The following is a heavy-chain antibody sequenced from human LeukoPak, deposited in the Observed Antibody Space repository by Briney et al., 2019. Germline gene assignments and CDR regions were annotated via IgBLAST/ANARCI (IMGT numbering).Heavy chain of an antibody. V-gene: IGHV4-39*01. Sequence: SETLSLTCTVSGGSISSSSYYWGWIRQPPGKGLEWIGSIYYSGSTYYNPSLKSRVTISVGTSKNQFSLKLSSVTAADTAVYYCASIAARRGYYFDYWGQGTLVTVSS. CDR3: ASIAARRGYYFDY. CDR2: IYYSGST. J-gene: IGHJ4*02. D-gene: IGHD6-6*01. CDR1: GGSISSSSYY.